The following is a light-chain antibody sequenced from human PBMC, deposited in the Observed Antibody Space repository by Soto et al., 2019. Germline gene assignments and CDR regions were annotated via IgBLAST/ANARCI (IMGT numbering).Light chain of an antibody. CDR1: QSIITY. CDR2: SSS. Sequence: DIQMTQSPSSLSASVEDRVIITCRASQSIITYLNWYQQKPGKAPNLLIYSSSTLQSGVPSRFSGSGSGTDFTLTISSLQPEDFATYYCQQSFSSRWTFGQGTKV. V-gene: IGKV1-39*01. CDR3: QQSFSSRWT. J-gene: IGKJ1*01.